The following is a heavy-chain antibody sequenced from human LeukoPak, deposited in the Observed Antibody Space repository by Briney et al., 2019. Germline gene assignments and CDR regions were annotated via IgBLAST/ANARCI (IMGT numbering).Heavy chain of an antibody. CDR2: IRYDGSNK. D-gene: IGHD3-3*01. Sequence: PGGSLRLSCAASGFTFSSYGMHWVRQAPGKGLEWVAFIRYDGSNKYYADSVKGRFTISRDNSKNTLYLQMNSLRAEDTAVYYCAKDTIFGVDGDAFDIWGQGTMVTVSS. V-gene: IGHV3-30*02. J-gene: IGHJ3*02. CDR3: AKDTIFGVDGDAFDI. CDR1: GFTFSSYG.